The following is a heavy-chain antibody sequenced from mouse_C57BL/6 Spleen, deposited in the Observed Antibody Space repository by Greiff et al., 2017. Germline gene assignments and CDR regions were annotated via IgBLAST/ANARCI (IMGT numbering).Heavy chain of an antibody. Sequence: LQESGAELVKPGASVKISCKASGYAFSSYWMNWVKQRPGKGLEWIGQIYPGDGDTNYNGKFKGKATLTADKSSSTAYMQLSSLTSEDSAVYFCARDGYYYAMDYWGQGTSVTVSS. D-gene: IGHD2-3*01. J-gene: IGHJ4*01. V-gene: IGHV1-80*01. CDR1: GYAFSSYW. CDR2: IYPGDGDT. CDR3: ARDGYYYAMDY.